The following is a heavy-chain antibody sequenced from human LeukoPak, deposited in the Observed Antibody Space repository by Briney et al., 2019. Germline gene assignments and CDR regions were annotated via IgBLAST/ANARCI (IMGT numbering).Heavy chain of an antibody. D-gene: IGHD6-19*01. J-gene: IGHJ4*02. CDR1: GFTFSSYW. CDR3: ARESRIAVAVYFDY. CDR2: INSDGSST. Sequence: GGSLRLSCAASGFTFSSYWMSWVRQAPGKGLVWVSRINSDGSSTSYADSVKGRFTISRDNSKNTLYLQMNSLRAEDTAVYYCARESRIAVAVYFDYWGQGTLVTVSS. V-gene: IGHV3-74*01.